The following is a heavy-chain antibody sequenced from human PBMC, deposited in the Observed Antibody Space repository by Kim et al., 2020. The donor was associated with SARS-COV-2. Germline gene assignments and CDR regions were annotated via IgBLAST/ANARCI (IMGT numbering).Heavy chain of an antibody. CDR2: ST. V-gene: IGHV4-4*02. J-gene: IGHJ4*02. Sequence: STNYNPHLKIRVTISVDKSKNQFSLKLRSVAAADTAVYYCARGGGRYFDYWGQGTLVTVSS. D-gene: IGHD3-3*01. CDR3: ARGGGRYFDY.